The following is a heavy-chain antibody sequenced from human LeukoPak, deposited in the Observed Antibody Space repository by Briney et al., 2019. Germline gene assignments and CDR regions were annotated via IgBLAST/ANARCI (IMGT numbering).Heavy chain of an antibody. CDR1: GLTFSSYA. Sequence: PGGSLRLSCAASGLTFSSYAMSWIRQPPGKGLEWIGSIYYSGSTNYNPSLKSRVTISVDTSKNQFSLKLSSVTAADTAVYYCARHQRAAVWFDPWGQGTLVTVSS. D-gene: IGHD6-25*01. V-gene: IGHV4-59*08. CDR3: ARHQRAAVWFDP. J-gene: IGHJ5*02. CDR2: IYYSGST.